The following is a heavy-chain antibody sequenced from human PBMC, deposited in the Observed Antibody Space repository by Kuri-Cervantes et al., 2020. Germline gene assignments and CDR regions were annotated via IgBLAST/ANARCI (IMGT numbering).Heavy chain of an antibody. Sequence: GGSLRLSCAASGFTFSSSWMHWVCQAPEKGLEWVADIKCDGSEKYYVDSVKGRFTVSRDNSKNTLHLQMSSLRAADTAVFFCVKALLRYFDFGGKYDLDVWGQGTTVTVSS. CDR2: IKCDGSEK. J-gene: IGHJ6*02. CDR1: GFTFSSSW. D-gene: IGHD3-9*01. CDR3: VKALLRYFDFGGKYDLDV. V-gene: IGHV3-52*01.